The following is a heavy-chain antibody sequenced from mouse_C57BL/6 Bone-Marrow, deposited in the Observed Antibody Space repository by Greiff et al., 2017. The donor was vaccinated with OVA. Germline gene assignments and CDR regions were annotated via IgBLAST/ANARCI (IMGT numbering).Heavy chain of an antibody. CDR2: IAPSDSYI. CDR1: GYTFTNYW. J-gene: IGHJ2*02. Sequence: QVQLQQPGAELVRPGTSVKLSCKASGYTFTNYWMHWVKQRPGQGLEWIGVIAPSDSYINYNQKFKGRATLTVDTSSSTAYMHLSSLTSEDSAVYYCAHYGSILYLHYWGQGTSLTVSS. CDR3: AHYGSILYLHY. D-gene: IGHD1-1*01. V-gene: IGHV1-59*01.